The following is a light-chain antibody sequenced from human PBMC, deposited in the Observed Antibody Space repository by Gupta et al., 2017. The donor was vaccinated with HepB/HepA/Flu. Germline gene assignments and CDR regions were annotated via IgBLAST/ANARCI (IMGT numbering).Light chain of an antibody. CDR2: KNN. J-gene: IGLJ2*01. CDR3: SAWDSSLSAQV. V-gene: IGLV10-54*04. CDR1: SNNVGNQG. Sequence: QPGLTQPPSVSKGLRQTATPTCTGNSNNVGNQGAAWLQQHQGHPPKLLSYKNNNRPSGISERFSASRSGNTASLTITGLQPADEADYYCSAWDSSLSAQVFGGGTKLTVL.